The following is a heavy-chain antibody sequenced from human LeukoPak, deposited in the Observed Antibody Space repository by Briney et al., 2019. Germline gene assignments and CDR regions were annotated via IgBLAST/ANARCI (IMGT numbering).Heavy chain of an antibody. D-gene: IGHD2-2*01. V-gene: IGHV4-34*01. CDR2: INHSGST. CDR1: GGSFSGYY. J-gene: IGHJ4*02. CDR3: ARLGNIVVVPAPPGAYSFDY. Sequence: SETLSLTCAVYGGSFSGYYWSWIRQPPGKGLEWIGEINHSGSTNYNPSLKSRVTISVDTSKNQFSLKLSSVTAADTAVYYCARLGNIVVVPAPPGAYSFDYWDQGTLVTVSS.